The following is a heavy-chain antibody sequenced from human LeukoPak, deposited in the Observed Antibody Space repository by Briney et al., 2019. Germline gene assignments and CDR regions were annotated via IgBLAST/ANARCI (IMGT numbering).Heavy chain of an antibody. J-gene: IGHJ4*02. CDR3: TTDHDTSSWTFIY. Sequence: PGGSLRLSCTASGFTFGDYAMGWVRQAPGKGLEWVGFIRSNAYGGTTDYAASLRGRFTISRDDSKNTLFLQMNSLKTEDTAVYYCTTDHDTSSWTFIYWGQGTLVTVSS. CDR2: IRSNAYGGTT. V-gene: IGHV3-49*04. CDR1: GFTFGDYA. D-gene: IGHD6-13*01.